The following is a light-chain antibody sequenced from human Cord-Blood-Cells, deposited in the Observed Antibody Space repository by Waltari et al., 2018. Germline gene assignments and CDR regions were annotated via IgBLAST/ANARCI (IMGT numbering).Light chain of an antibody. J-gene: IGLJ3*02. V-gene: IGLV6-57*01. Sequence: SESPGQTVTISCTPSSGSIASNYVQWYQQRPGSSPTTVIYEDNQRPSGVPDRFSGSIDSSSNSASLTISGLKTEDEADYYCQSYDSSNWVFGGGTKLTVL. CDR2: EDN. CDR3: QSYDSSNWV. CDR1: SGSIASNY.